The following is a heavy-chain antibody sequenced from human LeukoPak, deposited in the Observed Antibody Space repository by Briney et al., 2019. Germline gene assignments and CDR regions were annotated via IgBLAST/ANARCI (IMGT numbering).Heavy chain of an antibody. V-gene: IGHV3-23*01. CDR2: ISDTGNT. J-gene: IGHJ4*02. CDR3: AKAPVTTCRGAFCYPFDY. CDR1: GFTLSSYA. Sequence: PGRSLRLSCAASGFTLSSYAMSWVRQAPGKGLKWVSAISDTGNTYHADSVKGRFTISRDSSKNTLFLQMNRLRPEDAAVYYCAKAPVTTCRGAFCYPFDYWGLGTLVTVSS. D-gene: IGHD2-15*01.